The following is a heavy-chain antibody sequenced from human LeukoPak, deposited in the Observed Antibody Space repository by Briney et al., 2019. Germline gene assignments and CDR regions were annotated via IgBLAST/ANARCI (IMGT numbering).Heavy chain of an antibody. Sequence: SETLSLTCTVSGGSISSFYWSRIRQPPGKGLEWIGYIYYSGNTNYNPSLKNRVTISVDTSKNQFSLKLSSVTAADTAVYYCARGYSGSYGRFDYWGQGTLATVSS. V-gene: IGHV4-59*01. CDR3: ARGYSGSYGRFDY. CDR1: GGSISSFY. CDR2: IYYSGNT. D-gene: IGHD1-26*01. J-gene: IGHJ4*02.